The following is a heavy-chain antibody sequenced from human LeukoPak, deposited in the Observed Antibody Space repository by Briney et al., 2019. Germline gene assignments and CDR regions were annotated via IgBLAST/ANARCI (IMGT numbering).Heavy chain of an antibody. CDR3: AKDPLRYYYGSGSLTFDY. CDR2: IRYDGSNK. CDR1: GFTVGNNY. J-gene: IGHJ4*02. Sequence: PGGSLRLSCAASGFTVGNNYMNWVRQAPGKGLEWVAFIRYDGSNKYYADSVKGRFTISRDNSKNTLYLQMNSLRAEDTAVYYCAKDPLRYYYGSGSLTFDYWGQGTLVTVSS. V-gene: IGHV3-30*02. D-gene: IGHD3-10*01.